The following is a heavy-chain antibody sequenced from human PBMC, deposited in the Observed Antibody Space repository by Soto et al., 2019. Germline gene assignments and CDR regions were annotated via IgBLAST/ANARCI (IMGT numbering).Heavy chain of an antibody. J-gene: IGHJ6*02. V-gene: IGHV4-31*03. CDR2: IYYSGST. CDR1: GGSISSGGYY. D-gene: IGHD6-6*01. CDR3: ARDFLAARPGYYYGMDV. Sequence: PSETLSLTCTVSGGSISSGGYYWSWIRQHPGKGLEWIGYIYYSGSTYYNPSLKSRVTISVDTSKNQFSLKLSSVTAADTAVYYCARDFLAARPGYYYGMDVWGQGTTVTV.